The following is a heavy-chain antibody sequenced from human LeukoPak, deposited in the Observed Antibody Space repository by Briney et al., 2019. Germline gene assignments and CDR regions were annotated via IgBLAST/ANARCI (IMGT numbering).Heavy chain of an antibody. CDR2: IYYSGST. CDR3: ARQYSGSWGAFDY. CDR1: GGSISSSSYY. D-gene: IGHD1-26*01. J-gene: IGHJ4*02. Sequence: SETLSLTRTVSGGSISSSSYYWDWIRQPPGKGLEWIGSIYYSGSTYYNPSLESRVTMSVDTSKNQFSLKLTSVTAADTAVYYCARQYSGSWGAFDYWGQGTLVTVSS. V-gene: IGHV4-39*01.